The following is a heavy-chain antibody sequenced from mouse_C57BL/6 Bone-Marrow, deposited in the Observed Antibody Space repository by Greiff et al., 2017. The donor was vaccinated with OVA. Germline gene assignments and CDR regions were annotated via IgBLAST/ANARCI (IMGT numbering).Heavy chain of an antibody. Sequence: VQLQQSGAELARPGASVKMSCKASGYTFTSYTMHWVKQRPGQGLEWIGYINPSSGYTKYNQKFKDKATLTADKSSSTAYMQLSSLTSEDSAVYYCARSYYGSSYEYYAMDYWGQGTSVTVSS. J-gene: IGHJ4*01. CDR1: GYTFTSYT. V-gene: IGHV1-4*01. CDR3: ARSYYGSSYEYYAMDY. CDR2: INPSSGYT. D-gene: IGHD1-1*01.